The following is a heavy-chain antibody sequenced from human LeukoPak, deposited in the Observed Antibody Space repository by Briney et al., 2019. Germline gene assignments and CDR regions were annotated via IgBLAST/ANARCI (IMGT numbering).Heavy chain of an antibody. D-gene: IGHD3-22*01. CDR1: GFTFTSSA. CDR3: ARDLTYYYDSSGGYGMDV. Sequence: SVKVSCKASGFTFTSSAVQWVRQARGQRLEWIGWIVVGSGNTNYAQKFQGRVTITADKSTSTAYMELSSLRSEDTAVYYCARDLTYYYDSSGGYGMDVWGQGTTVTVSS. J-gene: IGHJ6*02. CDR2: IVVGSGNT. V-gene: IGHV1-58*01.